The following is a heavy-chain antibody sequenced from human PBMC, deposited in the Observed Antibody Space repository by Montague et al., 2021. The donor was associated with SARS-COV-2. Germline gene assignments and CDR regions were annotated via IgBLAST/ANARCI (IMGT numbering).Heavy chain of an antibody. J-gene: IGHJ6*03. D-gene: IGHD2-15*01. CDR2: INHGGST. V-gene: IGHV4-34*01. Sequence: SETLSLTCTVPGTSFSGYYWNWIRQPPGKGLEWIGEINHGGSTKYSPSLKSRLTISADTSKNQFPLKLTSVAAADTAVYYCARLRDGVVPSPILGVGPYYSYYYMDVWGRGTTVTVSS. CDR3: ARLRDGVVPSPILGVGPYYSYYYMDV. CDR1: GTSFSGYY.